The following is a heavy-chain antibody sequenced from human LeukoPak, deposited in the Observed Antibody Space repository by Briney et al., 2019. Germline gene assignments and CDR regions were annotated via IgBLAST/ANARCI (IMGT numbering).Heavy chain of an antibody. Sequence: SETLSLTCTVSGGSITNFYWSWIRQPAGKGLEWIGRIYTSGTTNYNPSLKSRVTMSLDTSKNQFSLKLTSVTAADTAVYYCAQSYYDSWTGPLGYWGQGTLVTVSS. CDR1: GGSITNFY. CDR3: AQSYYDSWTGPLGY. CDR2: IYTSGTT. J-gene: IGHJ4*02. V-gene: IGHV4-4*07. D-gene: IGHD3-3*01.